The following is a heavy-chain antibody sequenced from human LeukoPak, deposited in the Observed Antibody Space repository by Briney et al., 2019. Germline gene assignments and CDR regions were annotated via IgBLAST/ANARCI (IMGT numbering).Heavy chain of an antibody. Sequence: GGSLRLSCAASGFTVSSNYMSWVRQAPGKGLEWVAYTGGLRNTTYYADSVKGRFTIFRDNAKNSLYLQMNSLRAEDTAVYYCARVRGDYYFDYWGQGALVTVSS. CDR1: GFTVSSNY. CDR2: TGGLRNTT. D-gene: IGHD2-21*01. V-gene: IGHV3-48*04. CDR3: ARVRGDYYFDY. J-gene: IGHJ4*02.